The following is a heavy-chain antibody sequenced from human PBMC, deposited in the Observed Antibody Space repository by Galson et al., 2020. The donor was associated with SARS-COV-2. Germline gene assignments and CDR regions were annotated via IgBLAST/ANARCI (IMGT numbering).Heavy chain of an antibody. V-gene: IGHV3-53*05. J-gene: IGHJ6*02. Sequence: QPGGSLRLSCAASGFTVSRNYMRWVRQAPGKGLEWVSDIYVGGDTFYADSVKGRFTISRDSLKNTLYLQINSLRAEDTAVYYCAGAPRGYDYGMDVWGQGTTVTVSS. CDR2: IYVGGDT. CDR3: AGAPRGYDYGMDV. D-gene: IGHD3-10*01. CDR1: GFTVSRNY.